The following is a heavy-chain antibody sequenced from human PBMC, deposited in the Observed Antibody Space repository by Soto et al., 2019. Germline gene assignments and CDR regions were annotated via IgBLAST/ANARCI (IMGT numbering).Heavy chain of an antibody. J-gene: IGHJ4*02. CDR2: INTDGSTT. Sequence: EVQLVESGGGLVQPGGSLRLSCATSGFTFSYHWMHWVRQPPGKGLVWLSSINTDGSTTRHPDSVKGRFTISRDNAKNTLFLQINSLRAEDTAVYYCARFGTSYDSSGYLYWGRGTLVTVSS. V-gene: IGHV3-74*01. CDR3: ARFGTSYDSSGYLY. D-gene: IGHD3-22*01. CDR1: GFTFSYHW.